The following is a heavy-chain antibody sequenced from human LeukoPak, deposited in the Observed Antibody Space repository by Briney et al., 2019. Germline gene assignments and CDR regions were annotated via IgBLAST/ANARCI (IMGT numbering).Heavy chain of an antibody. Sequence: PSETLSLTCTVSGGSISSYYWSWIRQPPGKGLEWIGYIYYSGSTNYNPSLKSRVTISVDTSKNQFSLKLSSVTAADTAVYYCATEGGSSDAFAFWGQGTKVTVSS. CDR2: IYYSGST. J-gene: IGHJ3*01. V-gene: IGHV4-59*01. CDR1: GGSISSYY. CDR3: ATEGGSSDAFAF. D-gene: IGHD1-26*01.